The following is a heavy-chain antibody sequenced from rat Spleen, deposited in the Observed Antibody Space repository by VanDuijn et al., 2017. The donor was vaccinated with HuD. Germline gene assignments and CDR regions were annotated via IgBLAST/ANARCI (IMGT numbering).Heavy chain of an antibody. Sequence: EVQLVESGGGLVQPGRSLKLSCAASGFTFSDYAMAWVRQAPKKGLEWVATIIYDGSSTYYRDSVKGRFTISRDNAKSTLYLQMDSLRSEDTATYYCARHGIIRGTDFDYWGQGVMVTVSS. CDR3: ARHGIIRGTDFDY. J-gene: IGHJ2*01. CDR2: IIYDGSST. CDR1: GFTFSDYA. D-gene: IGHD4-3*01. V-gene: IGHV5-17*01.